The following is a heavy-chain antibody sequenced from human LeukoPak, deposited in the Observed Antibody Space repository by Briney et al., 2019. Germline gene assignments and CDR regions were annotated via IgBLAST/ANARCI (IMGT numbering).Heavy chain of an antibody. CDR2: IWLDGSAE. CDR1: GFSFSSYD. CDR3: AKDAVAGTSPNKYFQH. Sequence: GKSLRLSCAASGFSFSSYDMHWVRQAPGKGLEWVAIIWLDGSAEYYGDSVKGRFTVSRDNSKNTLYLQMDSLRAEDTAVYYCAKDAVAGTSPNKYFQHWGQGTLVTVSS. J-gene: IGHJ1*01. D-gene: IGHD6-19*01. V-gene: IGHV3-33*03.